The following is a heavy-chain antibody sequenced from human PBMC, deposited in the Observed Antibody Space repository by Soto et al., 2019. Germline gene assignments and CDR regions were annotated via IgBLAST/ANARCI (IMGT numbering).Heavy chain of an antibody. D-gene: IGHD2-15*01. Sequence: PSETLSLTCTVSGCSISRYYWSWIRQPPGKGLEWIGYIYYSGSTNYNPSLKSRVTISVDTSKNQFSLKLSSVTAADTAVYYCARTADYCSGGSCYPNWFDPWGQGTLVTVS. CDR2: IYYSGST. V-gene: IGHV4-59*08. CDR1: GCSISRYY. J-gene: IGHJ5*02. CDR3: ARTADYCSGGSCYPNWFDP.